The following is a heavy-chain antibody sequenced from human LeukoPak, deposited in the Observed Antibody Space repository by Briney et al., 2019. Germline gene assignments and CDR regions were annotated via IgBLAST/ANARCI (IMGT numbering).Heavy chain of an antibody. J-gene: IGHJ4*02. CDR2: ISYDGSNK. CDR3: ARSGDSSGYYYVGDYFDY. CDR1: GFTFSSYA. D-gene: IGHD3-22*01. V-gene: IGHV3-30-3*01. Sequence: GGSLRLSCAASGFTFSSYAMHWVRQAPGKGLEWVAVISYDGSNKYYADSVKGRFTISRDNSKNTLYLQMNSLRAEDTAVYYCARSGDSSGYYYVGDYFDYWGQGTLVTVSS.